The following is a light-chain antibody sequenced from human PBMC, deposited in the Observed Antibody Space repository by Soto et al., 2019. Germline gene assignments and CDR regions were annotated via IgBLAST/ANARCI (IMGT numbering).Light chain of an antibody. J-gene: IGKJ5*01. Sequence: EILLTQSSCTPSLHPGPRATLSCRAILSVSSSYLDWYQQKPGQAPRLLIYGASRRPTGIPDRFSGSGSGTDFTLTISRLEPEDFAVYYCQQYGSSSITFGQGTRLEIK. CDR3: QQYGSSSIT. V-gene: IGKV3-20*01. CDR2: GAS. CDR1: LSVSSSY.